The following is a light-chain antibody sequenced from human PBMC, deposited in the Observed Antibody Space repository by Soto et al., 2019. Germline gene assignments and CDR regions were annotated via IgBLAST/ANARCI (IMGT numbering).Light chain of an antibody. CDR3: QQHNNWPLT. CDR1: QSVSSN. J-gene: IGKJ4*01. Sequence: EIVMTQSPATLSVSPGERATLSCRASQSVSSNLAWYQQKPGQAPRLLMYGISTRATGIPARSSGSGSGTEFTLTISSLQSEDFAIYYCQQHNNWPLTFGGGTKVEIK. V-gene: IGKV3-15*01. CDR2: GIS.